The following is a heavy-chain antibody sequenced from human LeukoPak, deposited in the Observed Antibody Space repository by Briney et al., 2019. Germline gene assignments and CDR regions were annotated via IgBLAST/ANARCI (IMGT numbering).Heavy chain of an antibody. CDR3: ARVPRTVVVITTEY. D-gene: IGHD3-22*01. J-gene: IGHJ4*02. CDR1: GYTFTSYG. CDR2: ISAYDGNT. Sequence: ASVKVSCKASGYTFTSYGISWVRQAPGQGLEWMGWISAYDGNTNYAQKLQGRVTMTTDTSTSTAYMELRSLRSDDTAVYYCARVPRTVVVITTEYWGQGTLVTVSS. V-gene: IGHV1-18*01.